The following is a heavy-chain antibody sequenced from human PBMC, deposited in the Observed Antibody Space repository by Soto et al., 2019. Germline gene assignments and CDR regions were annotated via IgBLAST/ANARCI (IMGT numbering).Heavy chain of an antibody. CDR3: AKDSSGWYRRGYFDY. CDR1: GFTFSSYG. CDR2: ISYDGSNK. D-gene: IGHD6-19*01. J-gene: IGHJ4*02. V-gene: IGHV3-30*18. Sequence: QVQLVESGGGVVQPGRSLRLSCAASGFTFSSYGMHWVRQTPGKGLEWVAVISYDGSNKYYADSVKGRFTISRDNSKNTLYLQMNSLRAEDTAVYYCAKDSSGWYRRGYFDYWGQGTLVPVSS.